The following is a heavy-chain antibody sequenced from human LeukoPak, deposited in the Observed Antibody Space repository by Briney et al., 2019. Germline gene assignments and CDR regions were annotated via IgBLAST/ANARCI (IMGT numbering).Heavy chain of an antibody. V-gene: IGHV3-7*04. CDR1: GFTFSSYW. Sequence: GGSLRLSCAASGFTFSSYWMSWVRQAPGKGLEWVANIKQDGSEEYYVDSVKGRFTISRDNAKNSLYLQMNSLRAEDTAVYYCARVTMIVVAGHYYFDYWGQGALVTV. J-gene: IGHJ4*02. D-gene: IGHD3-22*01. CDR3: ARVTMIVVAGHYYFDY. CDR2: IKQDGSEE.